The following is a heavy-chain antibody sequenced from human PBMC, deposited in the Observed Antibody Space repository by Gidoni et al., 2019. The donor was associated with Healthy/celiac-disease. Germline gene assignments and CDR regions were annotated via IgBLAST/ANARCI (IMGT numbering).Heavy chain of an antibody. J-gene: IGHJ4*02. D-gene: IGHD3-16*02. CDR1: GYTLTQLS. V-gene: IGHV1-24*01. CDR3: ATPRRYDYVWGSYRRWVGFDY. CDR2: FDPEDGET. Sequence: QVQLVQSGAEVKKPGASVKVSCTVSGYTLTQLSMPWGRQAPGKGLEWMGGFDPEDGETIYAQKFQGRVTMTEDTSTDTAYMGLSSLRSEDTAVYYCATPRRYDYVWGSYRRWVGFDYWGQGTLVTVSS.